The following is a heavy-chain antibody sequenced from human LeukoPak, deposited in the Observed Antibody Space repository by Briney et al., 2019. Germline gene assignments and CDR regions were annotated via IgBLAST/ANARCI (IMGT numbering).Heavy chain of an antibody. J-gene: IGHJ4*02. CDR3: ARAILNYYDSSGALDY. V-gene: IGHV3-21*01. CDR1: GFIFSSYS. CDR2: ISSSSNYI. Sequence: GGSLRLSCAVSGFIFSSYSMNCVRQAPGKGLECVSSISSSSNYIYYADSVKGRFTISRDNAKNPLYLQMNSLRAEDTAVYYCARAILNYYDSSGALDYWGQGTLFTVSS. D-gene: IGHD3-22*01.